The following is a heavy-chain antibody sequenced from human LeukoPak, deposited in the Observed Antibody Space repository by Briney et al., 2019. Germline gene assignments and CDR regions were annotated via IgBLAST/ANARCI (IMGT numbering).Heavy chain of an antibody. CDR2: ISGSGGST. V-gene: IGHV3-23*01. J-gene: IGHJ3*02. D-gene: IGHD3-9*01. CDR1: GFTFSSYA. CDR3: AKDSQLRYFGWLRVGAFDI. Sequence: GGSLRLSCAASGFTFSSYAMSWVRQAPGKGLEWVSAISGSGGSTYYADSVKGRFTISRDNSKNTLYLQMNSLRAEDTAVYYCAKDSQLRYFGWLRVGAFDIWGQGTMVTVSS.